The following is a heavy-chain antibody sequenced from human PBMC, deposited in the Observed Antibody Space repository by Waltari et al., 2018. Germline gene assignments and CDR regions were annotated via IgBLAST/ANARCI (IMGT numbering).Heavy chain of an antibody. V-gene: IGHV4-34*01. CDR2: INHSGST. D-gene: IGHD1-26*01. Sequence: QVQLQQWGAGLLKPSETLSLTCAVYGRSFSGYYWSWIRQPPGKGLEWIGEINHSGSTNSNPSLKSRVTISVDTSKNQFSLKLSSVTAADTAVYYCARAWISLILGATSAFDIWGQGTMVTVS. CDR1: GRSFSGYY. CDR3: ARAWISLILGATSAFDI. J-gene: IGHJ3*02.